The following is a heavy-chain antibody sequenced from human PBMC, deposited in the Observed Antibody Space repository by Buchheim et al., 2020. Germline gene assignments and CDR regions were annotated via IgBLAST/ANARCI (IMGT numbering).Heavy chain of an antibody. Sequence: EVQLVESGGGLVQPGGSLRLSCAASGFTFSSYWMHWVRHAPGKGLVWVSRINSDGSSTSYADSVKGRFTIPRDKAKNTLYLQMNSLRAEDTAVYHCARDLGYCSSTSCYDHYYYYGMDVWGQGTT. V-gene: IGHV3-74*01. CDR3: ARDLGYCSSTSCYDHYYYYGMDV. CDR1: GFTFSSYW. D-gene: IGHD2-2*01. J-gene: IGHJ6*02. CDR2: INSDGSST.